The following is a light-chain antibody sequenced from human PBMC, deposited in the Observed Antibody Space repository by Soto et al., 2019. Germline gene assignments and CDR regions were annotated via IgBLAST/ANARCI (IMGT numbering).Light chain of an antibody. CDR2: SND. CDR3: ATWDDSLSGVV. J-gene: IGLJ2*01. CDR1: SSNIETND. Sequence: QSVLTQPPSASGTPGQRVTISCSGSSSNIETNDIYWHQQLPGSAPKLLIYSNDQRPSGVPDRFSASKSGTSASLAIRGLRSEDEAEYFCATWDDSLSGVVFGGGTKLIVL. V-gene: IGLV1-47*02.